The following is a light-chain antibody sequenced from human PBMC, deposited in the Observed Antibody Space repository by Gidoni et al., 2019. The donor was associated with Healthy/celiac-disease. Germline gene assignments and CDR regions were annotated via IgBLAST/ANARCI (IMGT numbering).Light chain of an antibody. J-gene: IGKJ4*01. CDR2: DAS. Sequence: EIVLTQSPATLSLSPGERATPACRASQSVSSYLAWYQQKPGQAPRPLTYDASNRATGIPARFSGSGSGTDFTLTISSLEPEDFAVYYCQQRSNWPPVTFGGGTKVEIK. CDR3: QQRSNWPPVT. CDR1: QSVSSY. V-gene: IGKV3-11*01.